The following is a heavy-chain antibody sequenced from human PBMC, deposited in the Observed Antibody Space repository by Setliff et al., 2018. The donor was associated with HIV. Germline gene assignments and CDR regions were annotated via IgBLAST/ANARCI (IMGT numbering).Heavy chain of an antibody. D-gene: IGHD1-26*01. Sequence: PSETLSLTCTVSGDPIFIGGYYWSWIRQHPGGGLEWIGDVSHTGSTNYNPSLKSRITISADTPKNQFSLKLSSVTAADTAVYYCAREGTYSGTYWVRRVASFDIWGQGTMVTVSS. CDR1: GDPIFIGGYY. J-gene: IGHJ3*02. CDR3: AREGTYSGTYWVRRVASFDI. CDR2: VSHTGST. V-gene: IGHV4-39*07.